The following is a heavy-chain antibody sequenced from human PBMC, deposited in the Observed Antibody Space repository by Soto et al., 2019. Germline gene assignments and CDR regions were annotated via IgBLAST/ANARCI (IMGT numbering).Heavy chain of an antibody. CDR2: ISHRGST. J-gene: IGHJ5*02. D-gene: IGHD3-10*01. V-gene: IGHV4-30-4*01. Sequence: SETLSLTCTVSGDSISNGDYSWSWIRQPPGRGLEWIRAISHRGSTYYSTSLSSRVTISMDVSKNHFYLTLNAVTAADTAVYHCARITRARGYRVDPWGQGILVTVS. CDR1: GDSISNGDYS. CDR3: ARITRARGYRVDP.